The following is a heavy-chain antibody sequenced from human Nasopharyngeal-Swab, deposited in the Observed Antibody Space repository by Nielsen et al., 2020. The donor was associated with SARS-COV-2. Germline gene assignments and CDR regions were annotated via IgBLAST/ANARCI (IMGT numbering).Heavy chain of an antibody. CDR3: ARESTPHCSSTSCLHDY. D-gene: IGHD2-2*01. Sequence: GGSLRLSCAASGFTFSSYGMHWVRQAPGKGLEWVAVIWYDGSNKYYADSVKGRFTISRDNSKNTLYLQMNSLRAEDTAVYYCARESTPHCSSTSCLHDYWGQGTLVTVSS. CDR2: IWYDGSNK. V-gene: IGHV3-33*01. CDR1: GFTFSSYG. J-gene: IGHJ4*02.